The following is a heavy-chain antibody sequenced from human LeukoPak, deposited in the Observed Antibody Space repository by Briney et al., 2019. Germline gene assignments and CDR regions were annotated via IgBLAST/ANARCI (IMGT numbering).Heavy chain of an antibody. D-gene: IGHD4-17*01. CDR1: GFPFTTYA. CDR3: ARLRNTMTTPRFDY. J-gene: IGHJ4*02. V-gene: IGHV3-23*01. CDR2: ISGSDGGT. Sequence: GGSLRLSCAASGFPFTTYAMSWVRQAPGKGLEWVLAISGSDGGTHYADSVKGRFTTSRDNPKNTLYLQMSSLRADDTAVYYCARLRNTMTTPRFDYWGQGTLVTVSS.